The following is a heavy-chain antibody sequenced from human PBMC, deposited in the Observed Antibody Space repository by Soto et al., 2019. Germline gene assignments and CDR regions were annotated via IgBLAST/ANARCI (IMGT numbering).Heavy chain of an antibody. D-gene: IGHD3-10*01. V-gene: IGHV3-9*01. CDR2: ISWNSGSI. Sequence: GGSLRLSCAASGFTFDDYAMHWVRQAPGKGLEWVSGISWNSGSIGYADSVKGRFTISRDNAKNSLYLQMNSLRAEDTALYYCAKDSGSGSYLDFWCYYMDVWGKGTTVTVSS. CDR1: GFTFDDYA. CDR3: AKDSGSGSYLDFWCYYMDV. J-gene: IGHJ6*03.